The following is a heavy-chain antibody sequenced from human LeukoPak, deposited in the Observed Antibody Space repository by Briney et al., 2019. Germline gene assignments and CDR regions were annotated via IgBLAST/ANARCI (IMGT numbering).Heavy chain of an antibody. V-gene: IGHV3-30*18. CDR1: GFTFSSYD. CDR2: ISYDGSNK. Sequence: PGGSLRLSCAASGFTFSSYDMHWVRQAPGKGLEWVTVISYDGSNKYYGDSVKGRFTISRDNSKNTLYLKMNSLRAEDTAVYYCAKEGSNGDFDYWGQETLVTVSS. J-gene: IGHJ4*02. CDR3: AKEGSNGDFDY. D-gene: IGHD1-26*01.